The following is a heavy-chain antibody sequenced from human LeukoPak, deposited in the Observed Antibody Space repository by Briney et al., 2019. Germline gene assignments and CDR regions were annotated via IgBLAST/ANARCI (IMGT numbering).Heavy chain of an antibody. CDR1: GYSFTSYW. CDR3: ARALLPSRRRHFDY. V-gene: IGHV5-51*01. Sequence: GESLKISCKGSGYSFTSYWIGWVRQMPGKGLEWMGIIYPGDSGTRYSPSFQGQVTFSADKSISTAYLQWSSLKASDTAMYYCARALLPSRRRHFDYWGQGTLVTVSS. D-gene: IGHD2/OR15-2a*01. J-gene: IGHJ4*02. CDR2: IYPGDSGT.